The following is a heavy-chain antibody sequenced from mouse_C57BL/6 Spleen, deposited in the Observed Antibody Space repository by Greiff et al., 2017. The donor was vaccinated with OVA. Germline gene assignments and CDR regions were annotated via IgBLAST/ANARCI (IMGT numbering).Heavy chain of an antibody. Sequence: QVQLKQPGAELVRPGSSVKLSCKASGYTFTSYWMHWVKQRPIQGLEWIGNIDPSDSETHYNQKFKDKATLTVDKSSSTAYMQLSSLTSEDSAVYYCARSDDYDGYYAMDYWGQGTSVTVSS. J-gene: IGHJ4*01. CDR1: GYTFTSYW. V-gene: IGHV1-52*01. D-gene: IGHD2-4*01. CDR3: ARSDDYDGYYAMDY. CDR2: IDPSDSET.